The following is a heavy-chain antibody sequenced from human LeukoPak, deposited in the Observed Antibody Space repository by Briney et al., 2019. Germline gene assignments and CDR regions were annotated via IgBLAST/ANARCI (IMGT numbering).Heavy chain of an antibody. CDR1: GGSISSYY. Sequence: PSETLSLTCTVSGGSISSYYWSWIRQPPGKGLEWIGYIHYSGSTNYNPPLKSRVTMSVDTSKNQFSLKLSSVTAADTAVYYCARGGAYCGGDCYLDYWGQGTLVTVSS. CDR2: IHYSGST. CDR3: ARGGAYCGGDCYLDY. V-gene: IGHV4-59*12. D-gene: IGHD2-21*02. J-gene: IGHJ4*02.